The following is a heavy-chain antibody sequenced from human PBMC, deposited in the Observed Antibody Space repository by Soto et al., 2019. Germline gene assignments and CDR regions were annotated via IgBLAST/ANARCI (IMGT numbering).Heavy chain of an antibody. CDR2: IYHAGST. CDR3: ARGPPIVGNTTPLDS. CDR1: GGSITNSNW. Sequence: QVQLQESGPRLVKPSGTLSLTCSVSGGSITNSNWWSWVRLPPAKGLEWIGDIYHAGSTKYNPSLDLRVTISVDTSKNQFALTLTSVTAADTAVYFCARGPPIVGNTTPLDSCGRGTLVTVSS. D-gene: IGHD1-26*01. V-gene: IGHV4-4*02. J-gene: IGHJ4*02.